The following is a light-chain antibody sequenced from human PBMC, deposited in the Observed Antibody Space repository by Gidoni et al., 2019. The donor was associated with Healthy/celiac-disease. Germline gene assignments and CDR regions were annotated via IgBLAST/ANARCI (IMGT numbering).Light chain of an antibody. CDR3: QVWDSSSDPNWV. CDR1: NIGSKS. CDR2: SDS. Sequence: SYVLTKPPSVSVAPGKTARITCGGNNIGSKSVHCYQQQPGQAPVLVIYSDSDRPSGIPERFSGSNSGNTATLTISRVEAGDEADYYCQVWDSSSDPNWVFGGGTKLTVL. V-gene: IGLV3-21*04. J-gene: IGLJ3*02.